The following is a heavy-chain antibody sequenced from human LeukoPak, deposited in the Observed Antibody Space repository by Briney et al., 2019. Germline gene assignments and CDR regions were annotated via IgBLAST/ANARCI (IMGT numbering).Heavy chain of an antibody. CDR1: GFTFSRYA. V-gene: IGHV3-23*01. J-gene: IGHJ4*02. CDR3: AKDFGFLEWLPDY. D-gene: IGHD3-3*01. CDR2: ISGSGGST. Sequence: GGSLRLSCAASGFTFSRYAMSWVRQAPGKGLEWVSAISGSGGSTYYADSVKGRFTISRDNSKNTLYLQMNSLRAEDTAVYYCAKDFGFLEWLPDYWGQGTLVTVSS.